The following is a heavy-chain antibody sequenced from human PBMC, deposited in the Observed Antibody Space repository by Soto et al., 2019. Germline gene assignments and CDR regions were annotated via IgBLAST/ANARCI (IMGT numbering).Heavy chain of an antibody. J-gene: IGHJ3*02. V-gene: IGHV1-18*01. CDR3: AADHYDFWSGYLTAPDAFDI. CDR1: GYTFTSYG. Sequence: ASVKVSCKASGYTFTSYGIIWVRQAPGQGLEWMGWISAYNGNTNYAQKLQGRVTMTTDTSTSTAYMELSSLRSEDTAVYYCAADHYDFWSGYLTAPDAFDIWGQGTMVTVSS. CDR2: ISAYNGNT. D-gene: IGHD3-3*01.